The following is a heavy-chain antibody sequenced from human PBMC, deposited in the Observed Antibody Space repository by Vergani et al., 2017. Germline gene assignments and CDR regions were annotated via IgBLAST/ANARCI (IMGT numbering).Heavy chain of an antibody. Sequence: QVHLQESGPGLVKSSQTLSLTCTVSGVSFRSADYYWSWIRQAPGKGLEWIGYIYHSGSTSYNPSLKSRVSMSVETSKNQFSLNLRSVTAADTAVYYCTRQPQEGASGPPSVPTWGQGISVIVSS. CDR1: GVSFRSADYY. CDR3: TRQPQEGASGPPSVPT. D-gene: IGHD5-12*01. V-gene: IGHV4-30-4*08. CDR2: IYHSGST. J-gene: IGHJ4*02.